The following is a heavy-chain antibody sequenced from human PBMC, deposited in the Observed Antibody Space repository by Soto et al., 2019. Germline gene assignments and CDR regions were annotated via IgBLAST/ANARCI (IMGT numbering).Heavy chain of an antibody. CDR1: GFTFSSYW. V-gene: IGHV3-74*01. Sequence: EVQLVESGGDLVQPGGSLRLSCEASGFTFSSYWMHWVRQAPGKGLVWVSRTNSDGSSTSYADSVKGRFTISRDNAKNTLYLQMNSLRAEDTAVYYCARAPPSYGMDVWGQGTTVTVSS. J-gene: IGHJ6*02. CDR3: ARAPPSYGMDV. CDR2: TNSDGSST.